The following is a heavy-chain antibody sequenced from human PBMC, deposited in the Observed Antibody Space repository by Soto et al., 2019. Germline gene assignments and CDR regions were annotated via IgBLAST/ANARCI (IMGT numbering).Heavy chain of an antibody. CDR1: GYSTSSGYN. CDR2: IYHSGST. D-gene: IGHD6-13*01. CDR3: ARVDSSSWYVY. J-gene: IGHJ4*02. V-gene: IGHV4-38-2*01. Sequence: SETLSLTCAVSGYSTSSGYNRGWIRQPPGKGLEWIGSIYHSGSTYYNPSLKSRVTISVDTSKNQFSLKLSSVTAADTAVYYCARVDSSSWYVYWGQGTLVTVSS.